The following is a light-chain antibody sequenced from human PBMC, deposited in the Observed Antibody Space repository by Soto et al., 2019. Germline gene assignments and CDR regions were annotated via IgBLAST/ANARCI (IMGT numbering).Light chain of an antibody. CDR1: QSVSRN. V-gene: IGKV3-15*01. CDR3: QQYNNWPRT. J-gene: IGKJ1*01. CDR2: GAS. Sequence: EIVMTQSPATLSVSPGERATLSCRASQSVSRNLAWYQQKPGQAPRLLIYGASTRATGIPARFSGSGSGTEFTLTISSLQSEDVEVYYCQQYNNWPRTFGQGTKVDIK.